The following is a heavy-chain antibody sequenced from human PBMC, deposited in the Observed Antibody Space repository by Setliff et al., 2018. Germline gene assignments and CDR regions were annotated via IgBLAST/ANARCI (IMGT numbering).Heavy chain of an antibody. V-gene: IGHV3-7*01. CDR2: IKEDGSEK. Sequence: GGSLRLSCAASGFTFSNYWMSWVRQAPGKGLEWVANIKEDGSEKYYVDSVKGRFTISRDNAKNSLYLQMNSLRVEDTAVYFCARDSSSDWYYGKSHDNWGQGTLVTVSS. D-gene: IGHD6-19*01. J-gene: IGHJ4*02. CDR1: GFTFSNYW. CDR3: ARDSSSDWYYGKSHDN.